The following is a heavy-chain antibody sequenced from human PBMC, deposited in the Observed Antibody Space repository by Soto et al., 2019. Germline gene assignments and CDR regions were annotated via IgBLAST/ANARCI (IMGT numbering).Heavy chain of an antibody. CDR1: GYTFTSYD. J-gene: IGHJ5*02. D-gene: IGHD4-17*01. V-gene: IGHV1-8*01. CDR3: ARGTVNTRTDWFDP. CDR2: MNPNSCNT. Sequence: VASVKVSCKAPGYTFTSYDINWVRQATGQGLEWMGWMNPNSCNTGYAQKFQGRVTMTRNTSISTAYMELSSLRSEDTAVYYCARGTVNTRTDWFDPWGQGTLVTVSS.